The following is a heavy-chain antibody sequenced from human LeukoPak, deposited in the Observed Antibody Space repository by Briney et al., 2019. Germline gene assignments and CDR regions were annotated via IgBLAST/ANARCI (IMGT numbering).Heavy chain of an antibody. V-gene: IGHV3-30*18. D-gene: IGHD5-18*01. CDR3: AKVPSKSWIQLWLRGFDY. J-gene: IGHJ4*02. CDR1: GFTFSSYG. Sequence: PGGSLRLSCAASGFTFSSYGMHWVRQAPGKGLEWVAVISYDGSNKYYADSVKGRFTISRDNSKNTLYLQMNSLRAEDTAVYYCAKVPSKSWIQLWLRGFDYWGQGTLVTVSS. CDR2: ISYDGSNK.